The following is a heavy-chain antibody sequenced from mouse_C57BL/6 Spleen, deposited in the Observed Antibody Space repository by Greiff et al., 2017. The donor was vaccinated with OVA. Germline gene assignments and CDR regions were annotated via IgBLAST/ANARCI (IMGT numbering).Heavy chain of an antibody. CDR1: GYTFTSYW. CDR3: ARSGDGSSLYYAMDY. Sequence: QVHVKQPGAELVKPGASVKLSCKASGYTFTSYWMHWVKQRPGRGLEWIGRIDPNSGGTKYNEKFKSKATLTVDKPSSTAYMQLSSLTSEDSAVYYCARSGDGSSLYYAMDYWGQGTSVTVSS. J-gene: IGHJ4*01. CDR2: IDPNSGGT. D-gene: IGHD1-1*01. V-gene: IGHV1-72*01.